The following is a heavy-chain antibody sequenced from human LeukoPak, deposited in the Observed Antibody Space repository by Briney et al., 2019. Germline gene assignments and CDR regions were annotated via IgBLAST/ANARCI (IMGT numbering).Heavy chain of an antibody. CDR2: INHRGST. CDR3: ARVGPIYDYVWGSYTGYYSDY. D-gene: IGHD3-16*01. V-gene: IGHV4-34*01. J-gene: IGHJ4*02. CDR1: GGTFSGYY. Sequence: KPSETLSLTCAVYGGTFSGYYWTWIRQPPGKGLEWIGEINHRGSTNYNPSLKSRVTISVDTSKNQFSLKLSSVTAADTAVYYCARVGPIYDYVWGSYTGYYSDYWGQGTLVTVSS.